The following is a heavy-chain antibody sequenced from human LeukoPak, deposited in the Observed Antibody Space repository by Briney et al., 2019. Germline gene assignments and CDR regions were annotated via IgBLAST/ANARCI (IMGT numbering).Heavy chain of an antibody. V-gene: IGHV4-59*01. J-gene: IGHJ4*02. CDR3: ARGTYGSSWQLEHFDY. Sequence: KPSETLSLTCTVSGGSISSYYWSWIRQPPGKGLEWIGYIYCSGSTNYNPSLKSRVTISVDTSKNQFSLKLSSLTAADTAVYYCARGTYGSSWQLEHFDYWGQGTLVTVSS. CDR1: GGSISSYY. D-gene: IGHD6-13*01. CDR2: IYCSGST.